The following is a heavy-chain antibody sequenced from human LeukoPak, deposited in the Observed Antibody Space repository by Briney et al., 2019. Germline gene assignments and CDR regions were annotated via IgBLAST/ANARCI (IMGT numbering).Heavy chain of an antibody. CDR2: IYYSGST. D-gene: IGHD1-26*01. V-gene: IGHV4-30-4*01. CDR3: ARVWDREVKYFDY. Sequence: NSSQTLSLTCTVSGGSISSGDYYWSWIRQPPGKGLEWIGYIYYSGSTYYNPSLKSRVTISVDTSKNQFSLKLSSVTAADTAVYYCARVWDREVKYFDYWGQGMLVTVSS. CDR1: GGSISSGDYY. J-gene: IGHJ4*02.